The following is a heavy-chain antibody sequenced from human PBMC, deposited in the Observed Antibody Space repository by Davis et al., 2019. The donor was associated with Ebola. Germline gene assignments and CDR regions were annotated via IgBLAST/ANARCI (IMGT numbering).Heavy chain of an antibody. Sequence: GESLKISCAASGFTFNKYWMYWVRQAPGKGLVWVSRMDPDGISTSYADSVKGRFTISRDNAKNTLYLQMSSLRAEDTAMYYCVRDSGNYYYYYMDVWGQGTTVTVSS. CDR1: GFTFNKYW. CDR2: MDPDGIST. D-gene: IGHD3-10*01. CDR3: VRDSGNYYYYYMDV. J-gene: IGHJ6*03. V-gene: IGHV3-74*01.